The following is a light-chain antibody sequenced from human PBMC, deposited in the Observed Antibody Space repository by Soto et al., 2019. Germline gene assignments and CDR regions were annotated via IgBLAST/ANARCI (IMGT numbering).Light chain of an antibody. CDR1: QSISSW. CDR3: QLNIIYPPPYT. Sequence: DIQMTQSPSTLSASVGDRVTITCRASQSISSWLAWYQQKPGKAPNLLIYKASSLESGVPSRFSGSGSGTEFTLTTGSRQLDDFATYSSQLNIIYPPPYTFGRGPSWRSN. V-gene: IGKV1-5*03. CDR2: KAS. J-gene: IGKJ2*01.